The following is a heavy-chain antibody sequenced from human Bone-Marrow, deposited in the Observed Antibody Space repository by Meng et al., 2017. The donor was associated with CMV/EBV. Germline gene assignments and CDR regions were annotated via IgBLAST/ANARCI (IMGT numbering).Heavy chain of an antibody. CDR2: INHSGST. CDR3: ARVGGLLWFGEPWGGPDY. V-gene: IGHV4-34*01. CDR1: GGSFSGYY. Sequence: SETLSLTCAVYGGSFSGYYWSWIRQPPGKGLECIGEINHSGSTNYNPSLKRRVTISVDTSKNQFSLKLSSVTAADTAVYYCARVGGLLWFGEPWGGPDYWGQGTLVTVSS. J-gene: IGHJ4*02. D-gene: IGHD3-10*01.